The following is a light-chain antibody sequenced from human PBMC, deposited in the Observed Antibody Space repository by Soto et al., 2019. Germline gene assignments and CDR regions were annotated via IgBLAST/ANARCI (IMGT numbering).Light chain of an antibody. J-gene: IGLJ3*02. CDR3: SSYTSSSTGV. V-gene: IGLV2-14*01. CDR1: SSAVGGYNY. Sequence: QSALTQPASVSGSPGQSITISCTGTSSAVGGYNYVSWYQQHPGKAPKLMIYEVSNRPSGVSNRFSGSKSGNTASLTISGLQAEDEADSYCSSYTSSSTGVFGGGTKLTVL. CDR2: EVS.